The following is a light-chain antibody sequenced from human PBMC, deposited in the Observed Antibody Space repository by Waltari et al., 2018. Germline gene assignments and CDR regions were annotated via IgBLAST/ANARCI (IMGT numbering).Light chain of an antibody. CDR2: DAS. J-gene: IGKJ1*01. Sequence: ILLTQSPVILSVSPGGRATLSCRASQSISNHLAWYQQKPGQAPRLLIYDASNRATGIPARFSGSGSGTDFTLTIASLEPEDLAVYYCQHRYNWPRTFGQGTKVEIK. V-gene: IGKV3-11*01. CDR1: QSISNH. CDR3: QHRYNWPRT.